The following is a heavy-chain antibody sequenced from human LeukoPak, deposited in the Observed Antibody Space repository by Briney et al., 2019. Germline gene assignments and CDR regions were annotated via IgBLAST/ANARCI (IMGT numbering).Heavy chain of an antibody. V-gene: IGHV5-51*01. CDR1: GYSFTNYW. Sequence: GESPKISCKGSGYSFTNYWIAWVRQMPGKGLEWMGIIYPGDSDTRYSPSFQGQVTISADKSISTAYLQWSSLKASDTAMYYCARRAYCGGDCYSDYWGQGTLVTVSS. J-gene: IGHJ4*03. CDR2: IYPGDSDT. CDR3: ARRAYCGGDCYSDY. D-gene: IGHD2-21*02.